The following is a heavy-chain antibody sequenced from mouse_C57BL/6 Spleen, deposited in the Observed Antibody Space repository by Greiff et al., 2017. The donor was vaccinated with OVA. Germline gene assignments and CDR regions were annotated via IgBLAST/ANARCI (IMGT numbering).Heavy chain of an antibody. J-gene: IGHJ4*01. D-gene: IGHD5-5*01. CDR3: ASSTFDYAMDY. CDR1: GYAFSSSW. V-gene: IGHV1-82*01. CDR2: IYPGDGDT. Sequence: VQLQQSGPELVKPGASVKISCKASGYAFSSSWMNWVKQRPGKGLEWIGRIYPGDGDTNYNGKFKGKATLTADKSSSTAYMQLSSLTSEDSAVYFCASSTFDYAMDYWGQGTSVTVSS.